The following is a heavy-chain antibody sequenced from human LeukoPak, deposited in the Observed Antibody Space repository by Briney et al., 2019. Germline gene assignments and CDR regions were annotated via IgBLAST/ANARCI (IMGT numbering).Heavy chain of an antibody. J-gene: IGHJ6*03. CDR2: INHSGST. V-gene: IGHV4-34*01. Sequence: SETLSLTCAVYGGSFSGYYWSWIRQPPGKGLEWIGEINHSGSTNYNPSLKSRVTISVDTSKNQFSLRLSSVTAADTAVYYCARVQVYYNYMDVWGKGTTVTVSS. CDR3: ARVQVYYNYMDV. CDR1: GGSFSGYY.